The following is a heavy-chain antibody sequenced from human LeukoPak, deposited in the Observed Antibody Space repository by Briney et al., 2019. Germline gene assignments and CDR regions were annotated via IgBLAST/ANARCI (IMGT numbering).Heavy chain of an antibody. J-gene: IGHJ4*02. CDR3: ARPHYYDSSDY. V-gene: IGHV3-66*04. D-gene: IGHD3-22*01. Sequence: GGSLRLSCAASGFTVSSNYMSWVCQAPGKGLEWVSVIYSGGSTYYADSVKGRFTISRDNSKNTLYLQMNSLRAEDTAVYYCARPHYYDSSDYWGQGTLVTVSS. CDR1: GFTVSSNY. CDR2: IYSGGST.